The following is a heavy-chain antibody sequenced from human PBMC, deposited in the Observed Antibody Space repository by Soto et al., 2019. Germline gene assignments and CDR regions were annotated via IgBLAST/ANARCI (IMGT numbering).Heavy chain of an antibody. CDR3: ARGGSEGYCSGGSCYVY. CDR1: GGTFSSYT. D-gene: IGHD2-15*01. J-gene: IGHJ4*02. Sequence: QVQLVQSGAEVKKPGSSVKVSCKASGGTFSSYTISWVRQAPGQGLEWMGRIIPILGIANYAQKFQGRVTITADKSTSTAYRELSSLRSEDTAVYYCARGGSEGYCSGGSCYVYWGQGTLVTVSS. V-gene: IGHV1-69*02. CDR2: IIPILGIA.